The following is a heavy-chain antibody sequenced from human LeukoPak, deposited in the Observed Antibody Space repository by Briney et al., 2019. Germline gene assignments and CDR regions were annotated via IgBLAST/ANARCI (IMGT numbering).Heavy chain of an antibody. Sequence: GGSLRLSCAASGFTFDDYGMSWVRQPPGKALEWVSGIKWNGGSTGYADSVKGRFTISRDNAKNSLYLQMNSLRAEDTALYYCARGCSGGSCYSRYYYYYYMDVWGKGTTVTVSS. V-gene: IGHV3-20*04. J-gene: IGHJ6*03. CDR3: ARGCSGGSCYSRYYYYYYMDV. D-gene: IGHD2-15*01. CDR2: IKWNGGST. CDR1: GFTFDDYG.